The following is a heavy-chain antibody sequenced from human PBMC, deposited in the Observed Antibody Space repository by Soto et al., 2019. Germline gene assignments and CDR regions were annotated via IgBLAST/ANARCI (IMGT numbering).Heavy chain of an antibody. J-gene: IGHJ4*02. V-gene: IGHV4-34*01. CDR1: GGSFSGYY. D-gene: IGHD1-20*01. CDR3: ARGRYNRNY. Sequence: PSETLSLTCAVYGGSFSGYYWSWIRQPPGKGLEWIGEINHSGSTNYNPSLKSRVTISVDTSKNQFSLKLSSVTAADTAVYYCARGRYNRNYWGQGTLVTVSS. CDR2: INHSGST.